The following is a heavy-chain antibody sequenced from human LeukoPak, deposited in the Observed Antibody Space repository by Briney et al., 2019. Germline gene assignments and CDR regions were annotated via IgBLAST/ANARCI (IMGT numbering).Heavy chain of an antibody. CDR3: SGAWYYYGMDV. Sequence: SETLSLTCTVSGGSLSSYYWSWIRPPPGKGLEWIGYIYYSGSTNYNPSLKSRVTISVDTSKNQFSLKLSSVTAADTAVYYCSGAWYYYGMDVWGQGTTVTVSS. CDR1: GGSLSSYY. D-gene: IGHD3-10*01. CDR2: IYYSGST. V-gene: IGHV4-59*01. J-gene: IGHJ6*02.